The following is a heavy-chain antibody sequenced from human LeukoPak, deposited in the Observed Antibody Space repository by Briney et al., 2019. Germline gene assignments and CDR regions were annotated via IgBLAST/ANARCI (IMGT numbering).Heavy chain of an antibody. CDR1: GFTFNSNS. J-gene: IGHJ6*03. V-gene: IGHV3-21*01. Sequence: GGSLRLSCAASGFTFNSNSMNWVRQAPGKGLEWVSSISGESTSVLYADSVKGRFTTSRDNAKNSLYLQMNSLRAEDTAVYYCARERRDFWSGPNYYYMDVWGKGNTVTVSS. CDR2: ISGESTSV. CDR3: ARERRDFWSGPNYYYMDV. D-gene: IGHD3-3*01.